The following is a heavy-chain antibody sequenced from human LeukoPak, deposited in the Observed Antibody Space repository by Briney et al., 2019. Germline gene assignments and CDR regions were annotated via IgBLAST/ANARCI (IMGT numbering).Heavy chain of an antibody. CDR3: AGGVVITYDAFDI. CDR1: GGSISSYY. J-gene: IGHJ3*02. D-gene: IGHD3-22*01. V-gene: IGHV4-59*01. Sequence: SETLSLTCTVSGGSISSYYWSWIRQPPGKGLEWIGYIYYSGSTNYNPSLKSRVTISVDTSKNQFSLKLSSVTAADTAVYYCAGGVVITYDAFDIWGQGTMVTVSS. CDR2: IYYSGST.